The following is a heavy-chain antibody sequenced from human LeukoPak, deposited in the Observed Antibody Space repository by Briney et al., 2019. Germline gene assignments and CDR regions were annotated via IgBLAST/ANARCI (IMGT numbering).Heavy chain of an antibody. CDR2: MIPIFGTA. J-gene: IGHJ6*03. Sequence: SVKVSCKASGGTFSSYAISWVRQAPGQGLEWMGGMIPIFGTANYAQKFQGRVTITADKSTTTAYMELSSLRSDDTAVYYCARDRWPVTRIHYYYSMDVWGKGTTVTVSS. V-gene: IGHV1-69*06. D-gene: IGHD4-17*01. CDR3: ARDRWPVTRIHYYYSMDV. CDR1: GGTFSSYA.